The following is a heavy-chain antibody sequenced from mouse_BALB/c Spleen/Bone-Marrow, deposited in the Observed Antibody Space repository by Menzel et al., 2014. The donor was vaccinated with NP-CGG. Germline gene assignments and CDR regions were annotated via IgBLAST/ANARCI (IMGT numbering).Heavy chain of an antibody. Sequence: QVQLQQSGAELAKPGASVKMSCKASGYTFTDYWMHWVKQRPGQGLEWIGYINPSTGYPEYNQKLEDKATLTADKSSSTAYMQLSGLTSEDSAVYYCARTKYGPTRGNYWGQGTTLTVSS. V-gene: IGHV1-7*01. CDR1: GYTFTDYW. D-gene: IGHD2-10*02. CDR2: INPSTGYP. CDR3: ARTKYGPTRGNY. J-gene: IGHJ2*01.